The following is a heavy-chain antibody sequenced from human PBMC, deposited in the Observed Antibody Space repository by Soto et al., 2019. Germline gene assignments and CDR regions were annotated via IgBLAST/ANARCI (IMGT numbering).Heavy chain of an antibody. Sequence: EVQLVESGGGLVQPGGSLRLSCAASGFTLSSYDMHWVRQPTGKGLEWVSTIGTAGDTYYPGSVKGRFTISRESAKNSLYLIMNSLRAEDTAVYYCIRAVAGYWHFNLWGRGTLVTVSS. CDR2: IGTAGDT. CDR1: GFTLSSYD. J-gene: IGHJ2*01. V-gene: IGHV3-13*01. CDR3: IRAVAGYWHFNL. D-gene: IGHD6-19*01.